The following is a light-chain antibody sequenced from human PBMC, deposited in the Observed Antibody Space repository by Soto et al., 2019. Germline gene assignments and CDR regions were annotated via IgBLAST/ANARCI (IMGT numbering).Light chain of an antibody. Sequence: QSVLTQPPSVSGAPGQRVTISCTGSSSNIGAGYDVHWYQQLPGSAPKLLIYGNTNRPSGVPDRFSGSKSGTSASLAITGLQAEDEADYYCQSHDNSLSGLFGGGTKLTVL. CDR1: SSNIGAGYD. J-gene: IGLJ2*01. CDR3: QSHDNSLSGL. CDR2: GNT. V-gene: IGLV1-40*01.